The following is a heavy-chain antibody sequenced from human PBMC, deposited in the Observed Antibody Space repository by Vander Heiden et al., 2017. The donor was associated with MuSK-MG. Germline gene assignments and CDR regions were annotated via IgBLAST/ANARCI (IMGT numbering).Heavy chain of an antibody. Sequence: EVQLVESGGGLVKPGGSLSLSCAASGFTFSRYGMNGVRQAPGKGLEWVSSISSSSSYIYYADSVKGRFTISRDNAKNSLYLQMNSLRAEDTAVYYCARGREYQLEKGHNWFDPWGQGTLVTVSS. CDR1: GFTFSRYG. D-gene: IGHD2-2*01. V-gene: IGHV3-21*01. J-gene: IGHJ5*02. CDR3: ARGREYQLEKGHNWFDP. CDR2: ISSSSSYI.